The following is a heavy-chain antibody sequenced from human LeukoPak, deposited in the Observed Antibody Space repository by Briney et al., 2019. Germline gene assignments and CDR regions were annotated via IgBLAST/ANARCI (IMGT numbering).Heavy chain of an antibody. V-gene: IGHV3-30*02. D-gene: IGHD6-6*01. CDR1: GFTFSSYG. CDR2: IRYDGSNK. CDR3: ARDIEYSSSYLDY. J-gene: IGHJ4*02. Sequence: SGGSLRLSCAASGFTFSSYGMHWVRQAPGKGLEWVAFIRYDGSNKYYADSVKGRFTISRDNSKNTLYLQMNSLRAEDTAVYYCARDIEYSSSYLDYWGQGTLVTVSS.